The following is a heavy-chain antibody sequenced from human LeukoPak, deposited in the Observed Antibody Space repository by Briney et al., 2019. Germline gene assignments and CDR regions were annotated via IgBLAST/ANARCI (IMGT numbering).Heavy chain of an antibody. CDR1: GGSISSYY. V-gene: IGHV4-59*01. CDR3: ARAQYSSSWDY. CDR2: IYYSGST. D-gene: IGHD6-13*01. Sequence: SETLSLSCTVSGGSISSYYWSWIRQPPGKGLEWIGYIYYSGSTNYNPSLKSRVTISVDTSKNQFSLKLSSVTAADTAVYYCARAQYSSSWDYWGQGTLVTVSS. J-gene: IGHJ4*02.